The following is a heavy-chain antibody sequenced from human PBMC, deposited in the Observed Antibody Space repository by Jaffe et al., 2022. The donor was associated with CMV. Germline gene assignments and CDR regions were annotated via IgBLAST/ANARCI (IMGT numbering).Heavy chain of an antibody. CDR3: ARITEGPYYYGSGSYSLPDY. D-gene: IGHD3-10*01. CDR1: GYTFTSYG. V-gene: IGHV1-18*01. Sequence: QVQLVQSGAEVKKPGASVKVSCKASGYTFTSYGISWVRQAPGQGLEWMGWISAYNGNTNYAQKLQGRVTMTTDTSTSTAYMELRSLRSDDTAVYYCARITEGPYYYGSGSYSLPDYWGQGTLVTVSS. J-gene: IGHJ4*02. CDR2: ISAYNGNT.